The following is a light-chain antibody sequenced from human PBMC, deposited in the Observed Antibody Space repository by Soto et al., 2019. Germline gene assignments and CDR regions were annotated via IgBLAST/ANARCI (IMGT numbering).Light chain of an antibody. Sequence: DIQMTQSPSSLSASVGDRVTITCRASQGIDTYLAWYQQKPGQVPKLLIYDASTLQSGVPSRFSGSGSGTDFTLTISSLQPEDVATYFCQKYTRAPFTFGPGTKVDIK. J-gene: IGKJ3*01. CDR1: QGIDTY. V-gene: IGKV1-27*01. CDR2: DAS. CDR3: QKYTRAPFT.